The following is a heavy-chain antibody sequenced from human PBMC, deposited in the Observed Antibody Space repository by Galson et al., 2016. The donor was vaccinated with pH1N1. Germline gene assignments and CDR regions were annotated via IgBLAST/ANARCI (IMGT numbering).Heavy chain of an antibody. CDR3: AKTYDFWAAYPPYYFDY. CDR1: GFTFSNYA. V-gene: IGHV3-23*01. D-gene: IGHD3-3*01. J-gene: IGHJ4*02. Sequence: SLRLSCAASGFTFSNYAMSWVRQAPGKGLEWVSGISDSGDYTYYVDSVKGRFTISRDNSKNTLYVQMNSLRAEDTAVYYFAKTYDFWAAYPPYYFDYWGQGTLVTVSS. CDR2: ISDSGDYT.